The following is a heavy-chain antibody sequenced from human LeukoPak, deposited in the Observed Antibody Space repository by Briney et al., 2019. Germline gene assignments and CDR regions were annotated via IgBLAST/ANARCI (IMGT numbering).Heavy chain of an antibody. CDR3: VRAMAPLDTFNYQYAMDV. CDR2: MNPNSGNT. CDR1: GYTFNNYD. Sequence: ASVKVSCKASGYTFNNYDINWVRQAPGQGLEWMGWMNPNSGNTGYAQKFQGRFTLTRETFISTAYMELSSLRSDDTAVYYCVRAMAPLDTFNYQYAMDVRGQGTMVTVSS. J-gene: IGHJ6*02. V-gene: IGHV1-8*01. D-gene: IGHD5-24*01.